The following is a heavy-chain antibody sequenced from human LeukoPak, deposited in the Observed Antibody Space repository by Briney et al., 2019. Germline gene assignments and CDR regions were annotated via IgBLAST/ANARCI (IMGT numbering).Heavy chain of an antibody. Sequence: SETLSLTCTVSGGSISSSSYYWGWIRQPPGKGLEWIGSIYYSGSTYYNPSLKSRVTISVDTSKNQFSLKLSSMTAADTAVYYCAGPRRDGYPQYYFDYWGQGTLVTVSS. CDR1: GGSISSSSYY. CDR3: AGPRRDGYPQYYFDY. D-gene: IGHD5-24*01. J-gene: IGHJ4*02. V-gene: IGHV4-39*01. CDR2: IYYSGST.